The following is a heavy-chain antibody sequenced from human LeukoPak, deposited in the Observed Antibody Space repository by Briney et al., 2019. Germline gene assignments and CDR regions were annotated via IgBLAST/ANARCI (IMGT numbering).Heavy chain of an antibody. D-gene: IGHD1-26*01. CDR2: IYSSRSI. CDR3: ARAAGRDTTSGLDFDY. CDR1: GGSVSDYY. V-gene: IGHV4-4*07. Sequence: PSETLSLTCTVSGGSVSDYYWSWIRQSPGKGLEWIGRIYSSRSIYNPSLKSRVTMSVDTSKNQFSLKLSSVTAADTAVYYCARAAGRDTTSGLDFDYWGQGILVTVSS. J-gene: IGHJ4*02.